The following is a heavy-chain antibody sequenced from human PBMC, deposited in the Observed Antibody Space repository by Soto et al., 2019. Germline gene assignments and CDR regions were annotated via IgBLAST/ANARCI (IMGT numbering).Heavy chain of an antibody. CDR2: IVVGSGNT. J-gene: IGHJ4*02. D-gene: IGHD6-13*01. CDR3: AAQTCSWYPREADTDY. Sequence: SVKVSCKASGFTFTSSAVQWVRQARGQRLEWIGWIVVGSGNTNYAQKFQERVTITRDMSTSTAYMELSSLRSEDTAVYYCAAQTCSWYPREADTDYRGQGTMVTVSS. V-gene: IGHV1-58*01. CDR1: GFTFTSSA.